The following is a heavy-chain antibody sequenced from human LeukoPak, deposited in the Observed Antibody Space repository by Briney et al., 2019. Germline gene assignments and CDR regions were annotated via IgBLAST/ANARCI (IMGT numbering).Heavy chain of an antibody. V-gene: IGHV3-33*01. CDR3: ARDIGATSWFDP. Sequence: GRSLRLSCAASGFTFSSYGMHWVRQAPGKGLEWVAVIWYDGSNKYYADSVKGRFTISRDNSKNTLYLQMNSLRAEDTAVYYCARDIGATSWFDPWGQGTLVTASS. CDR1: GFTFSSYG. D-gene: IGHD1-26*01. J-gene: IGHJ5*02. CDR2: IWYDGSNK.